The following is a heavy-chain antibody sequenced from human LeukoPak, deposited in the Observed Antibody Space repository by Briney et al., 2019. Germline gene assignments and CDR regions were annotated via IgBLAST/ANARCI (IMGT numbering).Heavy chain of an antibody. V-gene: IGHV4-4*07. CDR2: IHTSGST. D-gene: IGHD1-26*01. CDR3: ARDSPLYSGSYFDY. J-gene: IGHJ4*02. Sequence: SETLSLTCTVSGGSISSYYWSWIRQPAGKGLEWIGRIHTSGSTNYNPSLKSRVTMSVDTSKNQLSLKLSSVTAADTAVYYCARDSPLYSGSYFDYWGQGTLVTVSS. CDR1: GGSISSYY.